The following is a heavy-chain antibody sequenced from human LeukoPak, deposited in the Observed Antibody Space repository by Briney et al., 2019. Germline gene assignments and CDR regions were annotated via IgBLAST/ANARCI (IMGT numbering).Heavy chain of an antibody. CDR1: GYTFTSYY. CDR2: INPSGGST. Sequence: GASVKVSCKASGYTFTSYYMHWVRQAPGQGLEWMGIINPSGGSTSYAQKFQGRVTMTRGMSTSTVYMELSSLRSEDTAVYYCARDSADVVVTATPLYYFDYWGQGTLVTVSS. V-gene: IGHV1-46*01. D-gene: IGHD2-21*02. CDR3: ARDSADVVVTATPLYYFDY. J-gene: IGHJ4*02.